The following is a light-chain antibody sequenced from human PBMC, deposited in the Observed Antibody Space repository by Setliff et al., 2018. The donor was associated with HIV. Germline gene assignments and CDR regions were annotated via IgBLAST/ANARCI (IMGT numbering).Light chain of an antibody. Sequence: SYELTQAPSVSVAPGETASISCGGSNVGSYNVHWYQQKPGQAPVLVIYYGRDRPSGVPDRFSASTSGNTATLTISGAEAGDEADYYCQVWNTDSHHPVFGTGTKVTVL. CDR3: QVWNTDSHHPV. CDR2: YGR. J-gene: IGLJ1*01. V-gene: IGLV3-21*04. CDR1: NVGSYN.